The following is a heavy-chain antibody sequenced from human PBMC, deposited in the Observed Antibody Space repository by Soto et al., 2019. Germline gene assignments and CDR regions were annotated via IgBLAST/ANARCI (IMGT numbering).Heavy chain of an antibody. CDR3: VRDIPHNWFDP. Sequence: GGSLRLSCAASGLTFSGRWLHWVRQAPGKGLVWVSRINEDGSVTNYADSVEGRFIISRDDAKNTLFLQMKSLRVEDTAVYYCVRDIPHNWFDPWGQGILVTSPQ. CDR2: INEDGSVT. CDR1: GLTFSGRW. J-gene: IGHJ5*02. V-gene: IGHV3-74*01.